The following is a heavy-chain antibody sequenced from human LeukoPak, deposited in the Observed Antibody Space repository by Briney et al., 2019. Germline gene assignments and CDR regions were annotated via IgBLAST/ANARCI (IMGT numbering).Heavy chain of an antibody. CDR1: GGSFSGYY. V-gene: IGHV4-34*01. J-gene: IGHJ4*02. CDR3: ARGSYGSGSYYNGLIYFDY. CDR2: IYYSGTT. Sequence: PSETLSLTCAVYGGSFSGYYWSWIRQPPGKGLEWIGNIYYSGTTYYNPSLKSRVTISEDTSKNQFYLKLSSVTAADTAVYYCARGSYGSGSYYNGLIYFDYWGQGTLVTVSS. D-gene: IGHD3-10*01.